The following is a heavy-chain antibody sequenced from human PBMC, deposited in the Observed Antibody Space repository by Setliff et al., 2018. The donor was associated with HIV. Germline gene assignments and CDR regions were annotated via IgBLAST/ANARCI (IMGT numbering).Heavy chain of an antibody. D-gene: IGHD1-26*01. CDR2: IIPIFDRT. V-gene: IGHV1-69*13. Sequence: ASVKVSCKISGGTLSSHALSWVRQAPGQGLEWMGGIIPIFDRTNYAQKFQGRVTITADESTSTAYMELSSLRSEDTAVYYCARVTYCGSYLPRDYYMDVWGKGTTVTVSS. CDR3: ARVTYCGSYLPRDYYMDV. CDR1: GGTLSSHA. J-gene: IGHJ6*03.